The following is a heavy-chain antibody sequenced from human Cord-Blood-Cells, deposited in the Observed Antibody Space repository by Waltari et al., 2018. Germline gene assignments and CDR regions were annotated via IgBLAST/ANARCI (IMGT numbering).Heavy chain of an antibody. CDR2: ISSSSSYI. J-gene: IGHJ4*02. V-gene: IGHV3-21*01. D-gene: IGHD2-2*01. CDR3: ARDISSTSCFDY. CDR1: GFTFSRYS. Sequence: EVQLVASGGGLVKPGGSLRLSCAASGFTFSRYSMNWVRQAPGKGLEWVSSISSSSSYIYYADSVKGRFTISRDNAKNSLYLQMNSLRAEDTAVYYCARDISSTSCFDYWGQGTLVTVSS.